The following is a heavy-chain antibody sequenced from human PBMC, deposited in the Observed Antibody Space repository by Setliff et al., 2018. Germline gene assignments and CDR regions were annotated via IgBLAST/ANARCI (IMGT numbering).Heavy chain of an antibody. CDR1: GFVFSDCA. Sequence: GGTLRLSCAASGFVFSDCAMHWVRQAPGKGLEWVAFLNYDGSGKLYADSVKGRFTISRDNSKNMLYVQMNSLRAEDTAVYYFAKDRVATTPRAYFDYWGQGPLVTVSS. CDR3: AKDRVATTPRAYFDY. V-gene: IGHV3-30*02. J-gene: IGHJ4*02. D-gene: IGHD5-12*01. CDR2: LNYDGSGK.